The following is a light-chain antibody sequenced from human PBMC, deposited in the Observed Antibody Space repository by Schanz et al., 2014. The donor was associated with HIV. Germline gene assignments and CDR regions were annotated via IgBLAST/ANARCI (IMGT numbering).Light chain of an antibody. CDR1: SSDVGGYSY. J-gene: IGLJ3*02. CDR3: SSYAGTNNLWV. CDR2: EVS. V-gene: IGLV2-14*01. Sequence: QSALTQPASVSGSPGQSITISCTGTSSDVGGYSYVSWYQQHPGKAPKLMIYEVSNRPSGVSDRFSGSRSGNTASLTVSDLQAEDEADYYCSSYAGTNNLWVFGGGTKLTVL.